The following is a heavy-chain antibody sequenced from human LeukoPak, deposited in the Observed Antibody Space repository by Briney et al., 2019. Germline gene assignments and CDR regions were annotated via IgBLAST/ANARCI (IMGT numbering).Heavy chain of an antibody. Sequence: ETLSLTCTVSGGSISSYYWSWVRQAPGKGPEWVSGISGSGGSTYYEDSVKGRFTISRDKSKNTLYLQMNSLRADDTALYYCAKDVMGCSGGSCYSAHDYWGQGTLVSVSS. CDR3: AKDVMGCSGGSCYSAHDY. V-gene: IGHV3-23*01. D-gene: IGHD2-15*01. CDR2: ISGSGGST. J-gene: IGHJ4*02. CDR1: GGSISSYY.